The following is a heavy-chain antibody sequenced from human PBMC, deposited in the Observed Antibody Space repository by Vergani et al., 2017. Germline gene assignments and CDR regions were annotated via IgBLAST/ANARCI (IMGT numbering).Heavy chain of an antibody. CDR3: ARDPEVVVTATPYYYYMDV. Sequence: QVQLVQSGAEVKKPGASVKVSCKASGYTFTSYYMHWVRQAPGQGLEWMGIINPSGGSTSYAQKFQGRVTMTRDTSTSTVYMELSSLRSEDTAVYYCARDPEVVVTATPYYYYMDVWGKGTTVTVSS. CDR2: INPSGGST. CDR1: GYTFTSYY. V-gene: IGHV1-46*01. J-gene: IGHJ6*03. D-gene: IGHD2-21*02.